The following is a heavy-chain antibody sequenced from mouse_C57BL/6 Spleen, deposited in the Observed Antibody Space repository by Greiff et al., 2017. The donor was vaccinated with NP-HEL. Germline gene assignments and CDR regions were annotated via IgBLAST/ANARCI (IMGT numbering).Heavy chain of an antibody. D-gene: IGHD2-4*01. CDR1: GYTFTSYW. CDR2: IDPSDSYT. CDR3: ARGYDYPFDY. Sequence: VKLQQPGAELVRPGTSVKLSCKASGYTFTSYWMHWVKQRPGQGLEWIGVIDPSDSYTNYNQKFKGKATLTVDTSSSTAYMQLSSLTSEDSAVYYCARGYDYPFDYWGQGTTLTVSS. J-gene: IGHJ2*01. V-gene: IGHV1-59*01.